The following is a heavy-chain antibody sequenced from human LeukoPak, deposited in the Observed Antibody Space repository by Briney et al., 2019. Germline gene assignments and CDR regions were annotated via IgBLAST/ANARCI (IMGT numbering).Heavy chain of an antibody. J-gene: IGHJ5*02. D-gene: IGHD2-2*01. Sequence: SETLFLTCAVYGGSFSGYYWSWIRQPPGKGLEWIGEINHSGSTNYNPSLKSRVTISVDTSKNQFSLKLSSVTAADTAVYYCARGREIVVVPAATSWFDPWGQGTLVTVSS. CDR3: ARGREIVVVPAATSWFDP. V-gene: IGHV4-34*01. CDR2: INHSGST. CDR1: GGSFSGYY.